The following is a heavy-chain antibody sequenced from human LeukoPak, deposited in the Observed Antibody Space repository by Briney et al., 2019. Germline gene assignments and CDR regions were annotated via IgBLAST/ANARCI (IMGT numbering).Heavy chain of an antibody. CDR1: GGSFSGYY. CDR2: INHSGRA. D-gene: IGHD6-13*01. Sequence: SETLSLTCAVYGGSFSGYYWSWVRQPPGMGLEWIGEINHSGRAKYNPSLKSRVTISVDTSKNQFSLKLTSVTAADTAVYYCARVGSSSWDQVEYYLDYWGQGTLVTVSS. J-gene: IGHJ4*02. CDR3: ARVGSSSWDQVEYYLDY. V-gene: IGHV4-34*01.